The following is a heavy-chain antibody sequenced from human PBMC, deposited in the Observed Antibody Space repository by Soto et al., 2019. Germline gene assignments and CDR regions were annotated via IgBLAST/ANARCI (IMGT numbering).Heavy chain of an antibody. CDR3: ARDFDY. J-gene: IGHJ4*02. CDR2: INHSGST. Sequence: PSETLSLTCAVYGGSFSGYYWSWIRQPPGKGLEWIGEINHSGSTNYNPSLKSRVTISVDTSKNQFSLKLSSVTAADTAVYYCARDFDYWGQGTLVTVSS. CDR1: GGSFSGYY. V-gene: IGHV4-34*01.